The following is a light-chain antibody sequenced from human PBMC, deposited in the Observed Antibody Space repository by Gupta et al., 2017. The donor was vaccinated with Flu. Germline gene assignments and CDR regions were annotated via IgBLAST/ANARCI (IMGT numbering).Light chain of an antibody. CDR1: QSVTIY. V-gene: IGKV3-11*01. Sequence: EIVLTQSPAPLSLSPGDRAILSCRARQSVTIYLSSYPQKHGQPPRLLMFDAYKRAAGIPDRFSVSGSGTDFTLTISIIEPEDFAVEYCQQRSGLPRYTFGQGTKVE. CDR3: QQRSGLPRYT. CDR2: DAY. J-gene: IGKJ2*01.